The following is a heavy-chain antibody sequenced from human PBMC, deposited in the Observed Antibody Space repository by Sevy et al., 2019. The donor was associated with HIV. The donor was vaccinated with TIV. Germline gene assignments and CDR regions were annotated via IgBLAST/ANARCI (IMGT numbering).Heavy chain of an antibody. J-gene: IGHJ4*02. V-gene: IGHV3-7*03. D-gene: IGHD6-19*01. Sequence: GGSLRLSCATFGFNFRNSWMTWVRQTPGKGLEFLADIKQDGYETYYVDSVKGRFTISRDNAKNSLHLQMNRLGAEDTAMYFWVGGREEGASVFDYWGQGTPVTVSS. CDR3: VGGREEGASVFDY. CDR1: GFNFRNSW. CDR2: IKQDGYET.